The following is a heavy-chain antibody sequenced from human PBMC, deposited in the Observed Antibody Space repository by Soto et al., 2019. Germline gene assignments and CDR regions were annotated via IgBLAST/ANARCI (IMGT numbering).Heavy chain of an antibody. CDR1: GGSISSYY. J-gene: IGHJ4*02. V-gene: IGHV4-59*08. CDR3: ARHGPIAAAGTVFDY. Sequence: QVQLQESGPGLVKPSETLSLTCTVSGGSISSYYWSWIRQPPGKGLEWIGYIYYSGSTNYNPSLKSRVTISVDTSKIQFSLKLSSVTAADTCVYYCARHGPIAAAGTVFDYWGQGTLVTVSS. CDR2: IYYSGST. D-gene: IGHD6-13*01.